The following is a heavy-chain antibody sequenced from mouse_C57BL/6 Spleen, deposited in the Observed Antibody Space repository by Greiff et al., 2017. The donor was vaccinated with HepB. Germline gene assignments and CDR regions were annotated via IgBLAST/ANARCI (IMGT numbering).Heavy chain of an antibody. CDR3: ARSVYCYDGDFCD. CDR1: GYAFSSSW. D-gene: IGHD2-12*01. V-gene: IGHV1-82*01. J-gene: IGHJ2*01. CDR2: IYPGDGDT. Sequence: VQLQQSGPELVKPGASVKISCKASGYAFSSSWMNWVKQRPGKGLEWIGRIYPGDGDTNYNGKFKGKATLTADKSSSTAYMQLSSLTSEDSAVYFCARSVYCYDGDFCDWGQGTTVTVSS.